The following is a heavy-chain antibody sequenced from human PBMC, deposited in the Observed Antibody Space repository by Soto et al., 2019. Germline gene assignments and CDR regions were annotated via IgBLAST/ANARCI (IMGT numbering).Heavy chain of an antibody. J-gene: IGHJ5*02. CDR2: IYYSGRN. CDR3: ARIRGYSYGYWFDP. Sequence: SETLSLTCTVSGGSISSYYWSWIRQPPGKGLEWIGYIYYSGRNNYNPSLKCRFTISVYTSKNQFSLKLSSVTAADTAVYYCARIRGYSYGYWFDPWGQGTLVTGS. V-gene: IGHV4-59*01. D-gene: IGHD5-18*01. CDR1: GGSISSYY.